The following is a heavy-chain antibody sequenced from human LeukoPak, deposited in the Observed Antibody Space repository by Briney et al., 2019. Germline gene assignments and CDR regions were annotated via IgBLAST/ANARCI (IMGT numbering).Heavy chain of an antibody. D-gene: IGHD3-3*01. J-gene: IGHJ4*02. Sequence: GGSLRLSCAASGFTFSSYWMSWVRQAPGKGLEWVANIKQDGSEKYYVDSVKGRFTISRDNAKNSLYLQMNSLRAEDTAVYYYARDYHPTIFGVAYPDYWGQGTLVTVSS. CDR1: GFTFSSYW. CDR3: ARDYHPTIFGVAYPDY. CDR2: IKQDGSEK. V-gene: IGHV3-7*01.